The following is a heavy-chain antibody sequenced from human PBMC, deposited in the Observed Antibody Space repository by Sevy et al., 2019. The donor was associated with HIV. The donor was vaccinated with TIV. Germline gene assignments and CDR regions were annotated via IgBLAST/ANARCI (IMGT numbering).Heavy chain of an antibody. V-gene: IGHV3-7*01. Sequence: GGSLRLSCAASGFTFSSYWMSWVRQAPGKGLEWVANIKPDGSDRYYVGSLRGRFTISRDNAKNSLFLQMNNLRAEDTAVYYCARVRDYGELGNWFDPWGQGTLVTVSS. J-gene: IGHJ5*02. D-gene: IGHD4-17*01. CDR1: GFTFSSYW. CDR3: ARVRDYGELGNWFDP. CDR2: IKPDGSDR.